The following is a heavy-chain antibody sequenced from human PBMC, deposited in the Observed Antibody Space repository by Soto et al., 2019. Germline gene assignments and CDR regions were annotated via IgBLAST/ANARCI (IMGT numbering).Heavy chain of an antibody. CDR2: IYYSGST. Sequence: SETLSLTCTVSGGSISSYYWSWIRQPPGKGLEWIGYIYYSGSTNYNPSLKSRVTISVDTSKNQFSLKLSSVTAADTAVYYCARADSSGWYQQEYFQHWGQGTLVTVSS. CDR3: ARADSSGWYQQEYFQH. V-gene: IGHV4-59*01. D-gene: IGHD6-19*01. J-gene: IGHJ1*01. CDR1: GGSISSYY.